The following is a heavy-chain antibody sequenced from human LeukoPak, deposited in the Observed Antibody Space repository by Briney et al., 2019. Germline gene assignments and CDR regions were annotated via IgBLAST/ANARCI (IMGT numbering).Heavy chain of an antibody. CDR2: IRQDKSEK. V-gene: IGHV3-7*01. CDR3: ARSEYCSGGRWYSFDS. D-gene: IGHD2-15*01. Sequence: PGGPLTLSCSASGVTLRSHWRSCVPPAPGKAREGVANIRQDKSEKYYVDSVKGRFTIARDNAKNSLHLQMNSRRAQDTALYYCARSEYCSGGRWYSFDSSGPGTLVTVSS. CDR1: GVTLRSHW. J-gene: IGHJ4*02.